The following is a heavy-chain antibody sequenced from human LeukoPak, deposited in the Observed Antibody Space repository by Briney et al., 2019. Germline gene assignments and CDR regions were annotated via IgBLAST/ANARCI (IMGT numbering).Heavy chain of an antibody. D-gene: IGHD3-22*01. CDR2: IYTSGST. CDR3: ARSPNYYDNFGLPTYSDY. Sequence: PSETLSLTCTVSGGSISSYYWSWIRQPAGKGLEWIGRIYTSGSTNYNPSLKSRVTTSVDTSKNQFSLKLTSVTAADTAVYYCARSPNYYDNFGLPTYSDYWGQGTLVTVSS. CDR1: GGSISSYY. J-gene: IGHJ4*02. V-gene: IGHV4-4*07.